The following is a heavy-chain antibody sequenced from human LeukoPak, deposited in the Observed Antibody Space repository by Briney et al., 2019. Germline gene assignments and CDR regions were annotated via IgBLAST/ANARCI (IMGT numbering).Heavy chain of an antibody. Sequence: KTSETLSLTCTVSGGSISSGGFYWSWIRQHPGKGLEWIGYIYHSGTTYYNPSLKSRLTISVDTSKNQFSLKLSSVTAADTAVYYCARGISYSSGWRHASSLEHWGQGTLVTASS. CDR1: GGSISSGGFY. V-gene: IGHV4-31*03. D-gene: IGHD6-19*01. CDR2: IYHSGTT. CDR3: ARGISYSSGWRHASSLEH. J-gene: IGHJ1*01.